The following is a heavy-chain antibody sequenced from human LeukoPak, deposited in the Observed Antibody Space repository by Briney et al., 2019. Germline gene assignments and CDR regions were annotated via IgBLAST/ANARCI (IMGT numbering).Heavy chain of an antibody. Sequence: ASVKVSCKASGYTFTSYYMHWVRQAPGQGLEWMGIINPSGGSTSYTQNLQGRVTMSVDTSKNQFSLKLSSVTAADTAVFYCARHRSAMIAFDYWGQGALVTVSS. CDR3: ARHRSAMIAFDY. D-gene: IGHD3-16*01. CDR1: GYTFTSYY. CDR2: INPSGGST. J-gene: IGHJ4*02. V-gene: IGHV1-46*01.